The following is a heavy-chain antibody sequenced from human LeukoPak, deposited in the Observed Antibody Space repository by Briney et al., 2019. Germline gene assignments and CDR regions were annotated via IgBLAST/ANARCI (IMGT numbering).Heavy chain of an antibody. D-gene: IGHD6-13*01. V-gene: IGHV1-2*02. CDR2: INPNSGGT. J-gene: IGHJ4*02. Sequence: ASVKVSCKASGYTFTGYYMHWVRQAPGQGLEWMGWINPNSGGTNYAQKFQGRVTMTRDTSISTAYMELSRLRSDDTAVYYCARGRVAAAGSPDYWGQGTLVTVSS. CDR3: ARGRVAAAGSPDY. CDR1: GYTFTGYY.